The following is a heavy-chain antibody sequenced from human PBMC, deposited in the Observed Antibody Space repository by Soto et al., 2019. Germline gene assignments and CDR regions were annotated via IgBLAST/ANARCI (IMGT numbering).Heavy chain of an antibody. J-gene: IGHJ6*02. CDR3: TKRRNVLRFLEWSSGMEV. CDR1: VFTFSNYG. V-gene: IGHV3-30*18. D-gene: IGHD3-3*01. CDR2: ISDDRSNK. Sequence: LXLSCEAFVFTFSNYGMHWVRQAPGKGLEWVAFISDDRSNKYYADSMRGRFTMSRDNSKRTLYLQMRSVRVEDTAVYYCTKRRNVLRFLEWSSGMEVWGQGTPVTVPS.